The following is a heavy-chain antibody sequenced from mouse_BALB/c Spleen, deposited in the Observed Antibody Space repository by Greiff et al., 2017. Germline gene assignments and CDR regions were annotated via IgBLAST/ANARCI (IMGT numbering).Heavy chain of an antibody. CDR3: TRDYYYGSSPWFAY. CDR2: ISSGGSYT. D-gene: IGHD1-1*01. Sequence: EVQGVESGGGLVKPGGSLKLSCAASGFTFSSYTMSWVRQTPEKRLEWVATISSGGSYTYYPDSVKGRFTISRDNAKNTLYLQMSSLKSEDTAMYYCTRDYYYGSSPWFAYWGQGTLVTVSA. CDR1: GFTFSSYT. V-gene: IGHV5-6-4*01. J-gene: IGHJ3*01.